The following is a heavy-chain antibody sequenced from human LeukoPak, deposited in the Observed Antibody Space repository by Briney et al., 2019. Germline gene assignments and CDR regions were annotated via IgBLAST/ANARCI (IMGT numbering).Heavy chain of an antibody. CDR1: GPSVSTSRDY. CDR3: ARRTPDYDGSGSYYPVRDNWFVP. V-gene: IGHV4-39*02. CDR2: MDYRGST. Sequence: RSPSLSLTWTVSGPSVSTSRDYWGRIREPPGKGLEWFGSMDYRGSTHSNPSLKRRVTISAETTQNHFSPKLRPLTAADSAVYYRARRTPDYDGSGSYYPVRDNWFVPWGQGTLVTVSS. J-gene: IGHJ5*02. D-gene: IGHD3-10*01.